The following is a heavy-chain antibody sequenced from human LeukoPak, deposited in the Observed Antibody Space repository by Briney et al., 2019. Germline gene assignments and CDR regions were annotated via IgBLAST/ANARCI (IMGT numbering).Heavy chain of an antibody. J-gene: IGHJ1*01. CDR2: INPNSGGT. Sequence: ASVKVSCKASGYTFTGYYMHWVRQAPGQGLEWMGWINPNSGGTNYAQKFQGWVTMTRDTSISTAYMELSRLRSDDTAVYYCARGRIAAAAGYFQHWGQGTLVTVSS. D-gene: IGHD6-13*01. V-gene: IGHV1-2*04. CDR3: ARGRIAAAAGYFQH. CDR1: GYTFTGYY.